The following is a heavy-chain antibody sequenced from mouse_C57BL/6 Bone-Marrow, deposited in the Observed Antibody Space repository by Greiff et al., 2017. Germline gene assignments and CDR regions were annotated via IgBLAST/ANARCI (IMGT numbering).Heavy chain of an antibody. Sequence: QVQLQQPGAELVKPGASVKLSCKASGYTFTGYWMQWVKQRPGQGLEWIGEIDPSDSYTNYNQKFKGKATLTVDTSSSTAYMQLSSLTSEDSAVYYCARRGGYGSSGYAMDYWGQGRSVAVFS. CDR2: IDPSDSYT. D-gene: IGHD1-1*01. V-gene: IGHV1-50*01. J-gene: IGHJ4*01. CDR3: ARRGGYGSSGYAMDY. CDR1: GYTFTGYW.